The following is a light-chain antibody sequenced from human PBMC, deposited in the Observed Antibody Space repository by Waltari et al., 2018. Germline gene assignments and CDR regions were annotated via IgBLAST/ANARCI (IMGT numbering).Light chain of an antibody. CDR3: QMYVNLPAT. J-gene: IGKJ1*01. Sequence: EIVLTQSPGTLSLSPGERATLSCRASQSVGKYLAWYQQKPGQAPRLLIYHTSTRATGIPDTFSGSGSGTDFSLTISRLEPEDFAVYHCQMYVNLPATFGQGTKVEI. CDR1: QSVGKY. V-gene: IGKV3-20*01. CDR2: HTS.